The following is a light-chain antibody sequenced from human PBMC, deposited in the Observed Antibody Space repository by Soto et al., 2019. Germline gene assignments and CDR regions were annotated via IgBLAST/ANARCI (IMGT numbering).Light chain of an antibody. Sequence: EIVVTQSPGTLSLSPGERATLSCRASQSVSSSYLAWYQQKPGQAPRLLIYGASGRSTGIPDRFSGSGSGTDFTLTISRLEPEDFAVYYCQQYGSSALYTFGQGTKLEIK. J-gene: IGKJ2*01. CDR3: QQYGSSALYT. V-gene: IGKV3-20*01. CDR1: QSVSSSY. CDR2: GAS.